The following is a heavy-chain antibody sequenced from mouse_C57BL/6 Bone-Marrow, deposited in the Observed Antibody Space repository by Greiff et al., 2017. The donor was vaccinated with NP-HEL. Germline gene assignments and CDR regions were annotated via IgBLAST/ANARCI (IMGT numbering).Heavy chain of an antibody. D-gene: IGHD2-1*01. Sequence: QVQLQQPGAELVKPGASVKLSCKASGYTFTSYWMQWVKQRPGQGLEWIGEIDPSDSYTNYNQKFKGKATLTVDTSSSTAYMQLSSLTSEDSAVYYCARDEGNYYAMDYGGQGTSVTVSS. CDR3: ARDEGNYYAMDY. V-gene: IGHV1-50*01. CDR1: GYTFTSYW. J-gene: IGHJ4*01. CDR2: IDPSDSYT.